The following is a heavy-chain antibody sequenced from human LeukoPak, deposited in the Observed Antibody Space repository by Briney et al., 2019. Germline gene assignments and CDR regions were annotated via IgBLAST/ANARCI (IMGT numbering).Heavy chain of an antibody. D-gene: IGHD3-10*01. Sequence: SVKVSCKASGGTFSSYAITWVRQAPGQGLEWMGRIIPIFGTANYAQKFQGRVTITTDESTSTAYMELSSLRSEDTAVYYCARGRRRFDGSGSYDGWFDPWGQGTLVTVSS. V-gene: IGHV1-69*05. CDR1: GGTFSSYA. J-gene: IGHJ5*02. CDR3: ARGRRRFDGSGSYDGWFDP. CDR2: IIPIFGTA.